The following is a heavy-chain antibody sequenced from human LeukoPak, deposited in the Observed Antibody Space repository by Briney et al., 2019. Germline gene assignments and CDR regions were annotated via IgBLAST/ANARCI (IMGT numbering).Heavy chain of an antibody. D-gene: IGHD3-22*01. Sequence: PGGSLRLSCAASGFTFSSYGMHWVRQAPGKGLEWVAFIRYDGSNKYYADSVKGRFTISRDNSKNTLYLQMNSLRAEDTAVYYCAKFGDDSSGYYSSNYYYMDVWGKGTTVTVSS. J-gene: IGHJ6*03. CDR3: AKFGDDSSGYYSSNYYYMDV. CDR2: IRYDGSNK. CDR1: GFTFSSYG. V-gene: IGHV3-30*02.